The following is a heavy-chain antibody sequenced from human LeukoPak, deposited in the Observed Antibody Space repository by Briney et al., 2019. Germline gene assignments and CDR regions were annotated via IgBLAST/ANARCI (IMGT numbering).Heavy chain of an antibody. D-gene: IGHD3-3*01. V-gene: IGHV3-23*01. Sequence: GGSLRLSCAASGFSFDKYAMTWVRQAPGKGLECVASISGSGESTKYADSVKGRFTISRDNSKNTVYLQMNSLTVEDTAVYYCASPPYYTRWPFIKYYGLDVWGQGTTVTVSS. CDR1: GFSFDKYA. J-gene: IGHJ6*02. CDR3: ASPPYYTRWPFIKYYGLDV. CDR2: ISGSGEST.